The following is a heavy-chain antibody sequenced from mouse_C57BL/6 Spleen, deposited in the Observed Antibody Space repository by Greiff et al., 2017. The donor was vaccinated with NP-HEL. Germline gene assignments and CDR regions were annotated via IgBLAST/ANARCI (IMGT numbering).Heavy chain of an antibody. CDR2: IHPNSGST. CDR3: ARREIYYDYDAFAY. J-gene: IGHJ3*01. D-gene: IGHD2-4*01. V-gene: IGHV1-64*01. CDR1: GGGWAGGG. Sequence: QVQLQQPGAELVKNGEEGKGEGKEEGGGWAGGGVGGVWERPGQGLEWIGMIHPNSGSTNYNEKFKSKATLTVDKSSSTAYMQLSSLTSEDSAVYYCARREIYYDYDAFAYWGQGTLVTVSA.